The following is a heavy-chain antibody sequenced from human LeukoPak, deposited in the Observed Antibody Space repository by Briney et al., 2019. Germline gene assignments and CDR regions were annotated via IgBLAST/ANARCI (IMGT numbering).Heavy chain of an antibody. D-gene: IGHD3-22*01. Sequence: GGSLRLSCAASGFTFSSYAMSWVRQAPGKGLEWVSGISGSGDNTDYADSVKGRFTISRDNSKNTLYVQVNSLGTEDTAAYYCAKGSYYDSSGSFYFDYWGQGTLVTVSS. CDR1: GFTFSSYA. J-gene: IGHJ4*02. V-gene: IGHV3-23*01. CDR3: AKGSYYDSSGSFYFDY. CDR2: ISGSGDNT.